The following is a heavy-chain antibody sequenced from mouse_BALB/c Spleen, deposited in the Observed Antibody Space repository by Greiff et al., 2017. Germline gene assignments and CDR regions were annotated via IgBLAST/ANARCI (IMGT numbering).Heavy chain of an antibody. CDR3: ARGGFYGSNPYAMDD. J-gene: IGHJ4*01. D-gene: IGHD1-1*01. Sequence: QVQLQQSGAELVRPGVSVKISCKGSGYTFTDYAMHWVKQSHAKSLEWIGVISTYYGDASYNQKFKGKATMTVDKSSSTAYMELARLTSEDSAIYYCARGGFYGSNPYAMDDWGQGTSVTVSS. V-gene: IGHV1S137*01. CDR1: GYTFTDYA. CDR2: ISTYYGDA.